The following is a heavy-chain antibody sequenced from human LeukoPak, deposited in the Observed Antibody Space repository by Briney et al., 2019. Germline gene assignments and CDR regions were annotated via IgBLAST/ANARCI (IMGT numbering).Heavy chain of an antibody. CDR1: GGSISSSSYY. CDR3: ARLLTYDILTGSRGMDV. Sequence: SETLSLTCTVSGGSISSSSYYWGWIRQPPGKGLEWIGSIYYSGSTYYNPSLKSRVTISVDTSKNQFSLKLSSVTAADTAVYYCARLLTYDILTGSRGMDVWGQGTTVTVSS. CDR2: IYYSGST. D-gene: IGHD3-9*01. J-gene: IGHJ6*02. V-gene: IGHV4-39*01.